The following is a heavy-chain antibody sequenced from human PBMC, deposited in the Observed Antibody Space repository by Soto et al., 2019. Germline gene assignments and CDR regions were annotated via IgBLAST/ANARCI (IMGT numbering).Heavy chain of an antibody. CDR2: INPSGGST. V-gene: IGHV1-46*02. Sequence: AKVQVSCKGSGYTFHSCYIDGARQAPAKGLEGMGIINPSGGSTSYAQKFQVRVTMTRDTSTSTVYMELSSLRSEDTAVYYCAREPVVVAATPSHWFDPWGQGTLVTFSS. D-gene: IGHD2-15*01. J-gene: IGHJ5*02. CDR1: GYTFHSCY. CDR3: AREPVVVAATPSHWFDP.